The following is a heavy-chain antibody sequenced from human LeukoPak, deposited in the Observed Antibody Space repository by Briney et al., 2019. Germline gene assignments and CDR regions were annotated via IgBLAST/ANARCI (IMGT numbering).Heavy chain of an antibody. V-gene: IGHV3-48*01. CDR1: GVIFSSYS. Sequence: PGGSLRLSCAPSGVIFSSYSFNWVRQAPGKGLEWVAHVGSTGSFVHYADSVKGRFTVSRDNADNSLYLQMSSLRAEDTAMYFCAREGCFGGWDYWGQGTVVTVST. CDR2: VGSTGSFV. J-gene: IGHJ4*02. D-gene: IGHD3-16*01. CDR3: AREGCFGGWDY.